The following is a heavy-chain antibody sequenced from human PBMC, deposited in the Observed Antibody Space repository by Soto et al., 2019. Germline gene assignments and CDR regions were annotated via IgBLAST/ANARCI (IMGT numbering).Heavy chain of an antibody. Sequence: PGGSLRLSCAASGFTFSHYGMHWVRQAPGKGLEWVAVISFDGSNKYYEDSVRGRFTISRDNSENTLYLQMNSLRPEDTAVYYCANMVSTSRWEVVVAADFDYGLDVWGQGTTVTVSS. CDR1: GFTFSHYG. CDR2: ISFDGSNK. V-gene: IGHV3-30*18. CDR3: ANMVSTSRWEVVVAADFDYGLDV. J-gene: IGHJ6*02. D-gene: IGHD2-2*01.